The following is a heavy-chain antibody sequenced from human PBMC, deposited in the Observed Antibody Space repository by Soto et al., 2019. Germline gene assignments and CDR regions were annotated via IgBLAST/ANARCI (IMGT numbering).Heavy chain of an antibody. J-gene: IGHJ6*02. CDR1: GGSISNYD. CDR2: ISSSGST. D-gene: IGHD3-10*01. CDR3: AREPKSTYYGSGSPPYYYYGMDV. V-gene: IGHV4-59*12. Sequence: PSETLSLTCTVSGGSISNYDWSWIRQPPGKGLEWIGYISSSGSTRYSPSLKSRVTISVDTSKNQFSLKLSSVTAADTAVYYCAREPKSTYYGSGSPPYYYYGMDVWGQGTTVTVSS.